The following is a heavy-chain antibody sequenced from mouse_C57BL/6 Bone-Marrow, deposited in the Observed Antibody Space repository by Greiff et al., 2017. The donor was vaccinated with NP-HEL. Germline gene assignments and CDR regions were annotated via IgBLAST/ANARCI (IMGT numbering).Heavy chain of an antibody. Sequence: VQLKESGAELVRPGASVKLSCTASGFNIKDDYMHWVKQRPEQGLEWIGWIDPENGDTEYASKFQGKATITADTSSNTAYLQLSSLTSEDTAVYYCTTPYGSSLYYFDYWGQGTTLTVSS. J-gene: IGHJ2*01. V-gene: IGHV14-4*01. CDR1: GFNIKDDY. D-gene: IGHD1-1*01. CDR2: IDPENGDT. CDR3: TTPYGSSLYYFDY.